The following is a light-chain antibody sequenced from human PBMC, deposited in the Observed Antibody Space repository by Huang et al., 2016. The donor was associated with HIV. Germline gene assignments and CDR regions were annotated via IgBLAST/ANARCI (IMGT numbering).Light chain of an antibody. CDR3: QQYDNWPQYT. CDR2: GAA. Sequence: EIVMTQSPATLSVSPGEGATLPCRASQSVRSNLAWYQQNPGQAPRLLSFGAAIRATGIPARFRGSGSRTEFTLTISSLQSEDFAVYYCQQYDNWPQYTFGQGTKLDIK. J-gene: IGKJ2*01. V-gene: IGKV3-15*01. CDR1: QSVRSN.